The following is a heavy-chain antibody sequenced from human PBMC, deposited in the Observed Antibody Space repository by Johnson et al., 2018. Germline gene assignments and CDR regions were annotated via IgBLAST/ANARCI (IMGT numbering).Heavy chain of an antibody. CDR2: IWYDGSNK. CDR1: GFTFSSYG. J-gene: IGHJ6*02. Sequence: QVQLVESGGGVVQPGRSLRLSCAASGFTFSSYGMHWVRQAPGKGLEWVAVIWYDGSNKYYADSVKGRFTISRDNSKNTLYLQMNSLGAEDTAVYSWAGAESSPHYGMDVWGQGTTVTVSS. D-gene: IGHD6-13*01. CDR3: AGAESSPHYGMDV. V-gene: IGHV3-33*01.